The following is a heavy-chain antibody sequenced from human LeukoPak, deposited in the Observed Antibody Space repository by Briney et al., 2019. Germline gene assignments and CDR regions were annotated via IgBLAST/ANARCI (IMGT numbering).Heavy chain of an antibody. J-gene: IGHJ4*02. V-gene: IGHV4-34*01. CDR3: ARDPVAAASTAFNY. Sequence: SETLSLTCAVYGGSFSGYYWSWIRQPPGKGLEWIAEIYHSGSIHYNPSLKSRVTISVDKSRNQISLRLNSVTAADTAVYYCARDPVAAASTAFNYWGQGALVTVSA. CDR2: IYHSGSI. CDR1: GGSFSGYY. D-gene: IGHD6-13*01.